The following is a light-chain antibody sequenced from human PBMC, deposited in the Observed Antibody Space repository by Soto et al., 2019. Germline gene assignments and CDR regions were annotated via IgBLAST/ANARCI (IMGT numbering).Light chain of an antibody. CDR2: KGT. Sequence: QSVLAQPASVSGSPGQSITISCTGTSSDVGAYNSVSWYQQHPHRAPQVIIYKGTQRPSGVSKRFSGSTSGNAASLTISALQADDEADYFCCSSAPESTYVFGTGTKV. CDR1: SSDVGAYNS. V-gene: IGLV2-23*01. CDR3: CSSAPESTYV. J-gene: IGLJ1*01.